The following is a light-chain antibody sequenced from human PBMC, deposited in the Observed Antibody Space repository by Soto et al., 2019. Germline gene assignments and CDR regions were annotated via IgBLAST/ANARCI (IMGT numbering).Light chain of an antibody. Sequence: QSVLTQPASVSGSPGQSITISCTGTSSDVGSYNFVSWYQHHPGKVPKLIIFDVNNRPSGISNRFSGSKSDNTASLTISGLQAEAEADYYCTSYTNSGTYILGTGTKLTVL. CDR2: DVN. CDR1: SSDVGSYNF. J-gene: IGLJ1*01. V-gene: IGLV2-14*03. CDR3: TSYTNSGTYI.